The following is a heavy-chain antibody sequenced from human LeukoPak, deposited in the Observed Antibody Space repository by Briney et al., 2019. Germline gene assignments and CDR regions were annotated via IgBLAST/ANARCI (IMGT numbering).Heavy chain of an antibody. J-gene: IGHJ5*01. V-gene: IGHV3-23*01. D-gene: IGHD6-13*01. CDR1: GFTFSSYA. CDR2: ISSSGSGGST. CDR3: ARAYSSSWYDF. Sequence: GGSLRLSCAASGFTFSSYAMSWVRQAPGKGLEWVSGISSSGSGGSTYYADSVKGRFTISRDNSKNTLYLQINSVRAEDTAIYYCARAYSSSWYDFWGQGTLVTVSS.